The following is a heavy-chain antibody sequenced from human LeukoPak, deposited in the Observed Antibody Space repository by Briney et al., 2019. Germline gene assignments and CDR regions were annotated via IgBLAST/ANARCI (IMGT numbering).Heavy chain of an antibody. D-gene: IGHD2-15*01. CDR2: THFTGST. J-gene: IGHJ6*03. CDR1: GGSISNNVNH. Sequence: KASETLCLTCTVSGGSISNNVNHWGWIRQPPGKGLEWIATTHFTGSTYYNPSLKSRVTTSVDTSKSHSSLKLSSVTAADTAVYYCARIYWQLGYYYMGVWGNGTTVIVSS. CDR3: ARIYWQLGYYYMGV. V-gene: IGHV4-39*07.